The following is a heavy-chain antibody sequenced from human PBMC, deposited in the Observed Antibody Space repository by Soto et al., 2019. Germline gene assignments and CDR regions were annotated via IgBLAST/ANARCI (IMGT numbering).Heavy chain of an antibody. CDR1: GYTFTSYG. D-gene: IGHD3-10*01. J-gene: IGHJ6*02. Sequence: RASVKVSCKASGYTFTSYGISWVRQAPGQGLEWMGWISAYNGNTNYAQKLQGRVTMTTDTSTSTAYMELRSLRSDDTAVYYCARNGDDILRGYYYYGREVWGQGTTVTVSS. V-gene: IGHV1-18*01. CDR2: ISAYNGNT. CDR3: ARNGDDILRGYYYYGREV.